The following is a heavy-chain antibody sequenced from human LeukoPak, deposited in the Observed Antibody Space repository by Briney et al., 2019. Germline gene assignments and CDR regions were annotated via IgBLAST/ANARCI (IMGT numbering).Heavy chain of an antibody. Sequence: KAGGSLRLSCAASGFIFSDYYMSWIRQVPGKGLEWVSYISSTSSYTNYADSVKGRFTISRDNAKNSLYLQMNSLRAEDTAVYYCARGGYGGTHKPFDYWGQGTLVTVSS. J-gene: IGHJ4*02. CDR1: GFIFSDYY. CDR2: ISSTSSYT. CDR3: ARGGYGGTHKPFDY. D-gene: IGHD4-23*01. V-gene: IGHV3-11*06.